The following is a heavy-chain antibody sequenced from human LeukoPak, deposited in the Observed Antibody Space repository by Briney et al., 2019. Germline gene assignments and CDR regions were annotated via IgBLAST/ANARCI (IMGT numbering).Heavy chain of an antibody. CDR3: AMYSSAWYAVY. J-gene: IGHJ4*02. CDR1: GFTVSSKY. V-gene: IGHV3-66*01. CDR2: IHPGGTI. D-gene: IGHD6-19*01. Sequence: GFLRLSCAASGFTVSSKYMGWVRQAPGKGLEWVLVIHPGGTIYYADSVKGTFTISRDNSKNTLYLEMNTLRVEDTAVYYCAMYSSAWYAVYWGQGTLVTVSS.